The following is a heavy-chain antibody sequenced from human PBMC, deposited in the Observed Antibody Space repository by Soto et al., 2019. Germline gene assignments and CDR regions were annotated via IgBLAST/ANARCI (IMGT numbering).Heavy chain of an antibody. CDR3: ARDRSPVFSGTWYDAFDI. Sequence: HPGGSLRLSCAASGFTLSTYWMTWVRQAPGKGLEWVANIREVGSEEHYVDSVKGRFTISRDNAKNSLYLQMNSLRVEDTAVYYCARDRSPVFSGTWYDAFDIWGQGTMVTV. V-gene: IGHV3-7*01. J-gene: IGHJ3*02. CDR2: IREVGSEE. CDR1: GFTLSTYW. D-gene: IGHD1-26*01.